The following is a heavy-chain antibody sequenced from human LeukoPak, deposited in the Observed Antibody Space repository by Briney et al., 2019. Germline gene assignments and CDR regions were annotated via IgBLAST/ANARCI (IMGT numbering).Heavy chain of an antibody. CDR3: ASGDGSSFYYFDY. Sequence: GGSLRLSCAASGFTFSRYGMHWVRQAPGKGLEWVAAIWYDGSNKYYADSVKGRFTISRDNSKNTLYLQMTSLRAEDTAVYYCASGDGSSFYYFDYWGQGTLVTVSS. D-gene: IGHD6-6*01. CDR1: GFTFSRYG. J-gene: IGHJ4*02. V-gene: IGHV3-33*01. CDR2: IWYDGSNK.